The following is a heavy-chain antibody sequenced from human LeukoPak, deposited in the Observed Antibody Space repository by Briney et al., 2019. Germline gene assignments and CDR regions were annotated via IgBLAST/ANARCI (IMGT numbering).Heavy chain of an antibody. Sequence: GGSLRLSCAASEFTFSSYAMSWVRQAPGKGLEWVSAISSSGGSTYYADSVKGRFTISRDNSKDTLFLQLNSLTAADTAMYFCAKASVAIPQYCNSWGQGTLVTVSS. CDR2: ISSSGGST. CDR1: EFTFSSYA. V-gene: IGHV3-23*01. CDR3: AKASVAIPQYCNS. J-gene: IGHJ5*02. D-gene: IGHD2-2*02.